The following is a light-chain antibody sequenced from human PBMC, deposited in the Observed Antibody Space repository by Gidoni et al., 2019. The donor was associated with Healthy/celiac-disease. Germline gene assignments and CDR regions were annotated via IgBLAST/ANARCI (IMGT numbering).Light chain of an antibody. J-gene: IGKJ5*01. V-gene: IGKV3-15*01. CDR3: QQYNNWPPIT. Sequence: EIVMTQSPATLSVSPGERATLSCRASQSVSSNLAWYQQQPGQAPRLLIYGASTRATGIPARFSGSGSGTEFTLTISSLQSEDFAVYYCQQYNNWPPITVXQXTRLEIK. CDR1: QSVSSN. CDR2: GAS.